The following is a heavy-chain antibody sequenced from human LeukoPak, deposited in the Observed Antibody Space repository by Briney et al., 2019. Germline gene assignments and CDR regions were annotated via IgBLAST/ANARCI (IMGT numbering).Heavy chain of an antibody. CDR1: GGTFSSYA. V-gene: IGHV1-69*01. J-gene: IGHJ6*03. D-gene: IGHD2-2*01. Sequence: ASVTVSCKASGGTFSSYAISWVRQAPGQGLEWMGGIIPIFGTANYAQKFQGRVTITADESTSTAYMELSSLRSEDTAVYYCARLVVPAPYYYYYYMDVWGKGTTVTVSS. CDR3: ARLVVPAPYYYYYYMDV. CDR2: IIPIFGTA.